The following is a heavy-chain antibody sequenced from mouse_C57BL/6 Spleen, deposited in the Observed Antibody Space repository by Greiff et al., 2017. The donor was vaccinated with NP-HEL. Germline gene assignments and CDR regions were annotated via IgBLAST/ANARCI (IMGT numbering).Heavy chain of an antibody. Sequence: QVQLQQPGAELVRPGSSVKLSCKASGYTFTSYWMHWVKQRPIQGLEWIGNIDPSDSETHYNQKFKDKATLTVDKSSSTAYMQLSSLTSEDSAVYYCARDEDYDGYYFDYWGQGTTLTVSS. V-gene: IGHV1-52*01. D-gene: IGHD2-3*01. CDR1: GYTFTSYW. J-gene: IGHJ2*01. CDR3: ARDEDYDGYYFDY. CDR2: IDPSDSET.